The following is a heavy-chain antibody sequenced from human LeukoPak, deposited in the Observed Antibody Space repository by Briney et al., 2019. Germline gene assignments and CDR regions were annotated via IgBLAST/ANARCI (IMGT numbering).Heavy chain of an antibody. CDR2: ISAYNGNT. CDR1: GYTFTGYY. CDR3: ASGVRKVDY. V-gene: IGHV1-18*04. J-gene: IGHJ4*02. D-gene: IGHD1-1*01. Sequence: ASVKVSCKASGYTFTGYYMHWVRQAPGQGLEWMGWISAYNGNTNYAQKLQGRVTMTTDTSTSTAYMELRSLRSDDTAVYYCASGVRKVDYWGQGTLVTVSS.